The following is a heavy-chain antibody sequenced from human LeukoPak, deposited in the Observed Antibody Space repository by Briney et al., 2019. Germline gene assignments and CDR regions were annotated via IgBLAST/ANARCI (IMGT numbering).Heavy chain of an antibody. CDR1: GYSFTDYY. J-gene: IGHJ6*02. V-gene: IGHV1-2*02. Sequence: GASVKVSCKASGYSFTDYYLHWMRQAPGQGLEWVGRINPHSGGTNYAQKFQGRVTMTRDTSISTAYMELSRLRSDDTAVYYCARDQALTGEYYYYYYGMDVWGQGTTVTVSS. CDR2: INPHSGGT. D-gene: IGHD1-20*01. CDR3: ARDQALTGEYYYYYYGMDV.